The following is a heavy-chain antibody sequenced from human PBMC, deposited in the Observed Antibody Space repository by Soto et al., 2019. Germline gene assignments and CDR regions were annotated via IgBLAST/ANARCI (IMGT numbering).Heavy chain of an antibody. V-gene: IGHV1-2*04. CDR2: INPNSGGT. Sequence: DSVKVSCKASGYTFTGYYIHLVRQAPGQGLEWMGWINPNSGGTNYAQKFQDWVIMTRDTSINTAYMELSRLRSDDTALYYCARGSGYYDSSGYFYSEYWGQGTLVTVS. J-gene: IGHJ4*02. CDR3: ARGSGYYDSSGYFYSEY. CDR1: GYTFTGYY. D-gene: IGHD3-22*01.